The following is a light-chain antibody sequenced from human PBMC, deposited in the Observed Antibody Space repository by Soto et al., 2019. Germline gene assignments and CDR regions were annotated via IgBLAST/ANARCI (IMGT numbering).Light chain of an antibody. CDR3: QHYNNWPLT. V-gene: IGKV3-15*01. Sequence: IVITLSPATLSMSTGERASLSCRASQSLNRDLAWYQQKPGQSPRLLIFGASIRATGIPARFSGSGSGTEFTLTIGSLQSEDFAVYFCQHYNNWPLTFGGGTKVDI. J-gene: IGKJ4*01. CDR2: GAS. CDR1: QSLNRD.